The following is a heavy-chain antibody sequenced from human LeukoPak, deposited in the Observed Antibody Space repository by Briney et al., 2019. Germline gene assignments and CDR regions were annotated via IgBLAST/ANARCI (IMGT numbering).Heavy chain of an antibody. J-gene: IGHJ6*02. Sequence: PGGSLRLSCAASGFTFSSYAMSWVRQAPAKGLEWVSAISGSGGSTYYADSVKGRFTISRDNSKNTLYLQMNSLRAEDTAVYYCAKLSAAGSYYYGMDVWGQGTTVTVSS. CDR2: ISGSGGST. CDR3: AKLSAAGSYYYGMDV. CDR1: GFTFSSYA. D-gene: IGHD6-13*01. V-gene: IGHV3-23*01.